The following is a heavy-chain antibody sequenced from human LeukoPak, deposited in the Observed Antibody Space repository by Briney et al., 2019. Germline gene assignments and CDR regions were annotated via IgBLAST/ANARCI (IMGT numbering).Heavy chain of an antibody. D-gene: IGHD6-19*01. CDR2: ITWNSGSI. Sequence: QPGGSLRLSCAASGFTFDDYAIHWVRQAPGKGLEWVSGITWNSGSIGYADSVKGRFTISRDNAKNSMSLQMNSLRAEDMALYYCAKDARKCRAVPGDDAFDIWGQGTMVTVSS. V-gene: IGHV3-9*03. CDR3: AKDARKCRAVPGDDAFDI. J-gene: IGHJ3*02. CDR1: GFTFDDYA.